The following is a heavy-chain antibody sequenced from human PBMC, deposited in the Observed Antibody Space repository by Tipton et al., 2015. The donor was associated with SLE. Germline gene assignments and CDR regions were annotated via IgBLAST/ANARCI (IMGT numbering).Heavy chain of an antibody. Sequence: SLRLSCAASGFTITSYTMNWVRQTPGKGLEWVSYISSRNTSMYYADSVKGRFTISRDNAKNSLYLQMSSLRVEDTGVYYCARDCSYGLDDYNYFGMDVWGQGTTVSVSS. CDR3: ARDCSYGLDDYNYFGMDV. CDR2: ISSRNTSM. V-gene: IGHV3-48*01. D-gene: IGHD5-18*01. J-gene: IGHJ6*02. CDR1: GFTITSYT.